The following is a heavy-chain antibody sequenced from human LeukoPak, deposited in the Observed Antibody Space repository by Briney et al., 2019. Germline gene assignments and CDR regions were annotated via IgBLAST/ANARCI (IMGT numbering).Heavy chain of an antibody. Sequence: GGSLRLSCAASGFTFSSYAMSWVRQAPGKGLEWVSAISGSGGSTDYAGSVKGRFTISRDDSQNIVYLQMDSLRAEDTALYYCTTRLRNHFDYWGQGTQVTVSS. J-gene: IGHJ4*02. D-gene: IGHD5-12*01. CDR1: GFTFSSYA. CDR2: ISGSGGST. V-gene: IGHV3-23*01. CDR3: TTRLRNHFDY.